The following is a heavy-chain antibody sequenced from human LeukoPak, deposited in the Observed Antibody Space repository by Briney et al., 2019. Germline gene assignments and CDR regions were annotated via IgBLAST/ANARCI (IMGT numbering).Heavy chain of an antibody. V-gene: IGHV3-9*03. D-gene: IGHD2-8*02. CDR3: AKDEFVASDFTGAFDI. Sequence: PGGSLRLSCAASGFTFDDYAMHWVRQAPGKGLGGVSGISWNSGSIGYADSVKGRFTISRDNAKNSLFLQMNSLRAEDMALYYCAKDEFVASDFTGAFDIWGQGTMVTVSS. CDR2: ISWNSGSI. J-gene: IGHJ3*02. CDR1: GFTFDDYA.